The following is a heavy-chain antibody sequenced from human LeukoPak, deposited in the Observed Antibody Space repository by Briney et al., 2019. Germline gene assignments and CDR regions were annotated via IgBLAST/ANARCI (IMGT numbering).Heavy chain of an antibody. J-gene: IGHJ4*02. CDR3: ARSVKMPTIVH. CDR1: GYTITSNY. Sequence: ASVKVSCKASGYTITSNYMHWVRQAPGQGLEWMGIINPRGGSTSYAQKFQGRVTMTRDTSTSTVYMELSSLRSEDTAVYYCARSVKMPTIVHWGQGTLVTVSS. CDR2: INPRGGST. V-gene: IGHV1-46*03. D-gene: IGHD5-24*01.